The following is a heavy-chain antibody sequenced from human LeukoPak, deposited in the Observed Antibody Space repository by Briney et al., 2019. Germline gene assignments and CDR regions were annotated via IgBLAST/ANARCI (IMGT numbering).Heavy chain of an antibody. J-gene: IGHJ4*02. CDR1: KFTFSNYW. CDR2: INPDGGVK. CDR3: AKDLRPDGINDFDH. Sequence: PGGSLRLSCAASKFTFSNYWMSWVRQAPGKGLEWVANINPDGGVKRYADSVKGRFTISRDNSKNTLYLQMNSLRAEDTAVYYCAKDLRPDGINDFDHWGQGTLVTVSS. D-gene: IGHD1-1*01. V-gene: IGHV3-7*03.